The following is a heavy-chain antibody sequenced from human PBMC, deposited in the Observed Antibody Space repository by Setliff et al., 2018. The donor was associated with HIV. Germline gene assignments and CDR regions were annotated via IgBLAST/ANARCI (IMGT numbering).Heavy chain of an antibody. CDR2: IFPIFGTP. Sequence: SVKVSCKSSGDTFGSYAISWVRQAPGQGLEWMGAIFPIFGTPNYAQKFQGRVTISADESTSTAYMELSSLTSEDTAVYYCARDPPTYDSSGYSFDSWGQGTLVTVSS. CDR3: ARDPPTYDSSGYSFDS. J-gene: IGHJ4*02. CDR1: GDTFGSYA. V-gene: IGHV1-69*13. D-gene: IGHD3-22*01.